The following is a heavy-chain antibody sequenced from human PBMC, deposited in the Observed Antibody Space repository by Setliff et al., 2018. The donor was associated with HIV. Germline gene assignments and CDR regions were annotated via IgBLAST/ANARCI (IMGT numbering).Heavy chain of an antibody. D-gene: IGHD1-26*01. CDR3: ARESGSYPYRVLQH. J-gene: IGHJ1*01. CDR1: GGSISSGGYF. CDR2: IYTSGSS. Sequence: PSETLSLTCTVSGGSISSGGYFWSWIRQPAGKGLEWIGRIYTSGSSNYNPSLKSRVTISVDTSKNQFSLKLSSVTAADTAVYYCARESGSYPYRVLQHWGQGTLVTVCS. V-gene: IGHV4-61*02.